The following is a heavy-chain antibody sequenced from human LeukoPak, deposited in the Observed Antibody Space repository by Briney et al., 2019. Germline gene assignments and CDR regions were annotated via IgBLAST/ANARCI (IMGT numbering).Heavy chain of an antibody. Sequence: GGSLRLSCAASGFTFSSYWMHWVRQAPGKGLVWVSRVHSDGSPTSYADSVKGRFTISRDNAKNTVYLQMSSLRAEDTAVYYCARGSALGAYFDYWGQGTLVTVSS. CDR3: ARGSALGAYFDY. CDR2: VHSDGSPT. D-gene: IGHD3-10*01. CDR1: GFTFSSYW. V-gene: IGHV3-74*01. J-gene: IGHJ4*02.